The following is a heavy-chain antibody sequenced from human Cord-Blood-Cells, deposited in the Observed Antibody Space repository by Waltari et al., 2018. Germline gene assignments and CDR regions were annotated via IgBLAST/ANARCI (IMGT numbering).Heavy chain of an antibody. Sequence: QVQLVQSGAELKKPGATVKVSCKASGGTFSSYAISWVRQAPGQGLEWRGGIIPIFGTANNAHTFPGGVTISQDEPTSTASMGLSSLRSEDTAVYYCATTYAAMSTVILLFDSWGQGTLVTVP. CDR1: GGTFSSYA. CDR2: IIPIFGTA. CDR3: ATTYAAMSTVILLFDS. D-gene: IGHD4-4*01. J-gene: IGHJ4*02. V-gene: IGHV1-69*01.